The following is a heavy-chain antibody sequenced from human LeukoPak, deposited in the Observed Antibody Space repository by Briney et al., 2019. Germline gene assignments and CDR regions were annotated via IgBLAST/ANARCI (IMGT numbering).Heavy chain of an antibody. D-gene: IGHD3-10*01. Sequence: PGRSLRLSCAASGFTFSSYAMHWVRQAPGKGLEWVAVISYDGSNKYYADSAKGRFTISRDNSKNTLYLQMNSLRAEDTAVYYCARVGVDPDYYGMDVWGQGTTVTVSS. CDR2: ISYDGSNK. CDR3: ARVGVDPDYYGMDV. V-gene: IGHV3-30-3*01. CDR1: GFTFSSYA. J-gene: IGHJ6*02.